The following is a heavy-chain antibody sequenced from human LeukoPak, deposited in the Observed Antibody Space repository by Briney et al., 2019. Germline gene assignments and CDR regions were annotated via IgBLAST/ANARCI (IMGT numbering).Heavy chain of an antibody. D-gene: IGHD2-8*01. V-gene: IGHV1-18*01. CDR3: AGSLPLGWSGCNVFDI. Sequence: ASVKVSCKASGYTFTSYGISWVRQAPGQGLEWMGWISAYNGNTNYAQKLQGRVTMTTDTSTSTAYMELRSLRSDDTAVYYCAGSLPLGWSGCNVFDIWGKGKMLTV. CDR2: ISAYNGNT. J-gene: IGHJ3*02. CDR1: GYTFTSYG.